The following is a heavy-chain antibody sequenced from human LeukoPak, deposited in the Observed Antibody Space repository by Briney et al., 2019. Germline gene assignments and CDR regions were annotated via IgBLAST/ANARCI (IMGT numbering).Heavy chain of an antibody. J-gene: IGHJ4*02. Sequence: PSESLSLTCTVSGGSISSYYWSWIRQPPGKGLEWIGYIYYSGSTNYNPSLKSRVTISVDTSKNQFSLKLSSVTAADTAVYYCARDDMSRDVYNYHLDYWGQGTLVTVSS. V-gene: IGHV4-59*13. CDR3: ARDDMSRDVYNYHLDY. CDR1: GGSISSYY. CDR2: IYYSGST. D-gene: IGHD5-24*01.